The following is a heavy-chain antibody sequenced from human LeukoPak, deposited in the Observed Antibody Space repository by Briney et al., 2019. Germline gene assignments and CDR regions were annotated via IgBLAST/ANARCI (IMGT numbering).Heavy chain of an antibody. Sequence: GGSLRLSCAASRFTVSSNYMSWVRQAPGKGLEWVSSISGGSTYYADSVKGRFTISRDNAKNSLYLQMNSLRAEDTAVYYCARGLAAAGRGGVFDYWGQGTLVTVSS. CDR2: ISGGST. V-gene: IGHV3-69-1*01. CDR1: RFTVSSNY. J-gene: IGHJ4*02. D-gene: IGHD6-13*01. CDR3: ARGLAAAGRGGVFDY.